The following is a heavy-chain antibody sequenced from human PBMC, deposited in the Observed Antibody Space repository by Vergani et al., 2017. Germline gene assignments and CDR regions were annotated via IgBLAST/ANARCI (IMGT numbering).Heavy chain of an antibody. CDR3: ARDFAGECNSDRCYTGGL. J-gene: IGHJ4*02. V-gene: IGHV1-18*01. D-gene: IGHD2/OR15-2a*01. CDR2: ITAYNGDP. Sequence: QVQLVQSGAEMKKPGASVKVSCKASGYTFTAYGISWVRQAPGQGLEWLGWITAYNGDPKYTRRLQDRITLTTDPSTATVYLELRILRSDDTAVYYCARDFAGECNSDRCYTGGLWGQGTLGTVSS. CDR1: GYTFTAYG.